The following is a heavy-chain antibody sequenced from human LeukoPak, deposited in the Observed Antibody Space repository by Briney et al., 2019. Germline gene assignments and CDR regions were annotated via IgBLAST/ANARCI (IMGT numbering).Heavy chain of an antibody. J-gene: IGHJ1*01. CDR2: ISWNSGSI. D-gene: IGHD4-17*01. CDR3: AKEDYGDYSTRDRH. V-gene: IGHV3-9*01. CDR1: GFTFDDYA. Sequence: PGRSLRLSCAASGFTFDDYAMHWVRQAPGKGLEWVSGISWNSGSIGYADSVKGRFTISRDNARNSLYLQMNSLRAEDTAVYYCAKEDYGDYSTRDRHWGQGTLVTVSS.